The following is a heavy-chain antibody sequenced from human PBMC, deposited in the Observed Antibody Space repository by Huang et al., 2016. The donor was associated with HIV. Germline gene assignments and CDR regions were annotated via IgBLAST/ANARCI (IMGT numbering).Heavy chain of an antibody. J-gene: IGHJ6*02. CDR1: GTSMTSSTFY. CDR2: VYFLVKT. CDR3: AREVRSVDTDRPDGYYYRGLDV. V-gene: IGHV4-39*02. D-gene: IGHD2-2*03. Sequence: QLRESGPGLVTPSETLSLTCSASGTSMTSSTFYWGWFRQPPGRGLEWIGSVYFLVKTYYNPSLKSRVTISIDTANKQYSRRRTSVTAADTAVYFCAREVRSVDTDRPDGYYYRGLDVWGQGTTVIVSS.